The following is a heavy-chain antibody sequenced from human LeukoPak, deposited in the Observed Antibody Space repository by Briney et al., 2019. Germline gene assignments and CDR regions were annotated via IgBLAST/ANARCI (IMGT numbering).Heavy chain of an antibody. J-gene: IGHJ4*02. Sequence: GGSLRLSCAASGFPVSSCFMAWVRQAPGKGLEWVSVIYNVGSTYYADSVKGRFTISRDDSKNTLYLQMNSLRAEDTAVYYCARGGDAVGALFDSWGQGILVTISS. D-gene: IGHD1-26*01. CDR2: IYNVGST. V-gene: IGHV3-53*01. CDR3: ARGGDAVGALFDS. CDR1: GFPVSSCF.